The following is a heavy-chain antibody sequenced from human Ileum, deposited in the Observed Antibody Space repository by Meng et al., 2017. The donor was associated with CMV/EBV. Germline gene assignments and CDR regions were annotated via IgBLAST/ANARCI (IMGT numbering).Heavy chain of an antibody. CDR1: CVSSYW. Sequence: CVSSYWWSWMRQSPGKGLEWIGYIHYSGSTNQNPSLRSRVIMSVDTSKNQFSLKLSSVTAADTAVYYCVRDSYHYGSSTYNWFDPWGQGTLVTVSS. J-gene: IGHJ5*02. CDR3: VRDSYHYGSSTYNWFDP. CDR2: IHYSGST. D-gene: IGHD3-10*01. V-gene: IGHV4-59*02.